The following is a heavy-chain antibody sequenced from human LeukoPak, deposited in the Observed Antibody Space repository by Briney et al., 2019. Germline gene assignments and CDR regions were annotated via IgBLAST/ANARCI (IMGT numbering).Heavy chain of an antibody. CDR2: IYYSGST. CDR3: ARSFSPNYYDLLDY. CDR1: GGSISTYY. V-gene: IGHV4-59*01. Sequence: SETLSLTCTVSGGSISTYYWSWIRQPPGKGLEWIGYIYYSGSTNYNPALKSRVTISLDTSKNQFSLKLNSVTAADTAMYYCARSFSPNYYDLLDYWGQGTLVTVSS. D-gene: IGHD3-22*01. J-gene: IGHJ4*02.